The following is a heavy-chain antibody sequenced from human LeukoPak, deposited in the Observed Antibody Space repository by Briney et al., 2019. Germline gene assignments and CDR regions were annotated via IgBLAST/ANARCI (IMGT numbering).Heavy chain of an antibody. CDR1: GGTFSSYA. CDR2: IIPIFGTA. CDR3: AYGSGSQNAGELDY. D-gene: IGHD3-10*01. Sequence: SVKVSCKASGGTFSSYAISWVRQAPGQGLEWMGGIIPIFGTANYAQKFQGRVTITADESTSTAYMELSSLRSEDMAVYYCAYGSGSQNAGELDYWGQGTLVTVSS. V-gene: IGHV1-69*01. J-gene: IGHJ4*02.